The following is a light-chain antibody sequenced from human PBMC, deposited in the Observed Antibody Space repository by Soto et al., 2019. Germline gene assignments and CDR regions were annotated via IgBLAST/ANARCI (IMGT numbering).Light chain of an antibody. Sequence: EIVLTQSPATLSLSPGGRATLSCRASQSVSSYLAWYQQKPGQAPRLLIYDASNRSTAIPARFSGSGSGTDFTLTISSLEPEDFAFYYCQQRSNWPPTFGQGTKVEIK. CDR1: QSVSSY. V-gene: IGKV3-11*01. CDR3: QQRSNWPPT. J-gene: IGKJ1*01. CDR2: DAS.